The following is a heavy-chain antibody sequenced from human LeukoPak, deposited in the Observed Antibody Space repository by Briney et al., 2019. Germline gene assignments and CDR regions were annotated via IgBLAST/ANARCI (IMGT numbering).Heavy chain of an antibody. V-gene: IGHV4-59*01. CDR1: GGSISSYY. CDR2: IYYSGST. D-gene: IGHD2-8*01. Sequence: PSETLSLTCTVSGGSISSYYWSWIRQPPGKGLEWIGYIYYSGSTNYNPSLKSRVTISVDTSKNQFSLKLSSVTAADTAVYYCARAPYCTNGVCYTHYYYMDVWGKGTTVTVSS. J-gene: IGHJ6*03. CDR3: ARAPYCTNGVCYTHYYYMDV.